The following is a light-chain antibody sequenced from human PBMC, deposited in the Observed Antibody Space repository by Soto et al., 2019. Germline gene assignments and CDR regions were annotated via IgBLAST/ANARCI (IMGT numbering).Light chain of an antibody. V-gene: IGKV3-15*01. Sequence: EIVLPQSPATLSVSPVERATLSCRASQSVSSNLAWYQQKPGQAPRLLIYGASTRATGIPARFSGSGSETEFTLTISSLQSEDFAVYYCQQYNNWPPLTFGGGTKVDI. CDR2: GAS. J-gene: IGKJ4*01. CDR3: QQYNNWPPLT. CDR1: QSVSSN.